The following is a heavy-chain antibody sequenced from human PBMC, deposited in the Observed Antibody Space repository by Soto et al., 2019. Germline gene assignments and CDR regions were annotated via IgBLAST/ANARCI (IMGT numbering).Heavy chain of an antibody. V-gene: IGHV3-30-3*01. CDR1: GFTFSSYA. J-gene: IGHJ4*02. D-gene: IGHD6-19*01. CDR2: ISYDGSNK. Sequence: PGGSLRLSCAASGFTFSSYAMHWVRQAPGKGLEWVAVISYDGSNKYYADSVKGRFTISRDNSKNTLYLQMNSLRAEDTAVYYCARTRSSGWLLDYWGQGTLVTVSS. CDR3: ARTRSSGWLLDY.